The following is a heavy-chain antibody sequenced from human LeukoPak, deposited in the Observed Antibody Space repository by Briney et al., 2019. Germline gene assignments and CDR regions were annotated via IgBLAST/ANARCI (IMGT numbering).Heavy chain of an antibody. CDR2: IYHSGSS. CDR3: TRVYSSGYYYYLDY. J-gene: IGHJ4*02. V-gene: IGHV4-38-2*01. D-gene: IGHD3-22*01. CDR1: GYSISSGYY. Sequence: SETLSLTCAVSGYSISSGYYWGWIRQPPGKGLEWIGSIYHSGSSYYNPSLKSRVPISVDTPKNHFSLKLHSVTAADTAVYYCTRVYSSGYYYYLDYWGQGTLVTVSS.